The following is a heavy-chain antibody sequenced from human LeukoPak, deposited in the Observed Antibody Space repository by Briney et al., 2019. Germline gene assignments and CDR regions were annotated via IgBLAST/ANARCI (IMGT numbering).Heavy chain of an antibody. CDR2: IKEDGSEK. J-gene: IGHJ4*02. CDR1: GFTFSSYW. CDR3: ARSPLRYPAPFPS. D-gene: IGHD3-9*01. Sequence: GGSLRLSCAASGFTFSSYWMSWVRQAPGKGLEWVANIKEDGSEKYYVDSVKGRFTISRDNAKNSLYLQMNSLRAEDTAVYYCARSPLRYPAPFPSWGQGTLVTVSS. V-gene: IGHV3-7*01.